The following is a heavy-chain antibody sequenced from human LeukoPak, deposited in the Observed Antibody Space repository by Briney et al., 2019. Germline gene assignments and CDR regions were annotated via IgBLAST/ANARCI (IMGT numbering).Heavy chain of an antibody. CDR1: GGSISNYY. D-gene: IGHD3-3*01. V-gene: IGHV4-4*07. Sequence: PSETLSLTCTVSGGSISNYYWSWIRQPAGKGLQWIGRMYSSGSTNYNPSLKSRVTMSVDTSKNQFSLKLTSVTAADTAVYYCARGYDFWSGDQKTRCFYIWGRGTLLTVSS. J-gene: IGHJ2*01. CDR2: MYSSGST. CDR3: ARGYDFWSGDQKTRCFYI.